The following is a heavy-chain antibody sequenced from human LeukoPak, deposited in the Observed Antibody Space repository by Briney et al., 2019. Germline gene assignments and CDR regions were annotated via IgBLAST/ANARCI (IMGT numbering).Heavy chain of an antibody. CDR1: GFTFSGSA. Sequence: PGGSLRLSCAASGFTFSGSAMHWVRQASGKGLEWVGRIRSKANSYATAYAASVKGRFTISRDDSKNTAYLQMNSLKTEDTAVYYCTTSSGYYSLGYYYYGMDVWGQGTTVTVSS. CDR3: TTSSGYYSLGYYYYGMDV. V-gene: IGHV3-73*01. D-gene: IGHD3-22*01. CDR2: IRSKANSYAT. J-gene: IGHJ6*02.